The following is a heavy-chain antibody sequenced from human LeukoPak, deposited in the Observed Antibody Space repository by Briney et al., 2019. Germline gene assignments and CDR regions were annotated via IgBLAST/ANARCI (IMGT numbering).Heavy chain of an antibody. D-gene: IGHD3-22*01. CDR1: GGSFGGYY. CDR2: INHSGST. V-gene: IGHV4-34*01. Sequence: SETLSLTCAVYGGSFGGYYWSWIRQPPGKGLEWIGEINHSGSTNYNPSLKSRVTISVDTSKNQFSLKLSSVTAADTAVYYCARGGRGYYDSSGYSNNWFDPWGQGTLVTVSS. CDR3: ARGGRGYYDSSGYSNNWFDP. J-gene: IGHJ5*02.